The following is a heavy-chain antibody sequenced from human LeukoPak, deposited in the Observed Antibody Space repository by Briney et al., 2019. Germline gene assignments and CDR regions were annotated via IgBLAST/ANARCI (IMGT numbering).Heavy chain of an antibody. CDR2: VRSKAYGGTT. V-gene: IGHV3-49*04. D-gene: IGHD4-17*01. Sequence: GGSLRLSCTASGFTFGDYAMSWVRQAPGKGLEWVGFVRSKAYGGTTEYAASVKGRFTISRDNAKNTLYLQMNSLRAEDTAVYYCARDSDDYGDFSGFDPWGQGTLVTVSS. CDR3: ARDSDDYGDFSGFDP. CDR1: GFTFGDYA. J-gene: IGHJ5*02.